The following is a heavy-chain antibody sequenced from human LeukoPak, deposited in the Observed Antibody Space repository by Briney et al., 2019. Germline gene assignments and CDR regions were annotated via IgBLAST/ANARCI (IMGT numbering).Heavy chain of an antibody. CDR1: GGTFSSYA. J-gene: IGHJ6*03. Sequence: GSSVKVSCKASGGTFSSYAISWVRQAPGQGLEWMGGIIPIFGTANYAQKFQGRATITTDESTSTAYMELSSLRSEDTAVYYCASSSKGYSSGFYYYYYMDVWGKGTTVTVSS. V-gene: IGHV1-69*05. CDR3: ASSSKGYSSGFYYYYYMDV. CDR2: IIPIFGTA. D-gene: IGHD6-19*01.